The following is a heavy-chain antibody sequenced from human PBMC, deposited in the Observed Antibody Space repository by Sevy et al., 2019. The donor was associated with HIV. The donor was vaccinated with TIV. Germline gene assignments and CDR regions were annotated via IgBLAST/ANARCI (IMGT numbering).Heavy chain of an antibody. CDR2: ISGSGDST. J-gene: IGHJ4*02. V-gene: IGHV3-23*01. CDR1: GFMFRTYA. D-gene: IGHD2-15*01. CDR3: AKDGSGHGSGGGCLFDY. Sequence: GGSLRLSCSASGFMFRTYAMTWVRQTPGKGLAWVSGISGSGDSTYYAQFVKGRFTISRDNSKNTVYFQMTSLGVEDTALYYCAKDGSGHGSGGGCLFDYWGQGTPVTVSS.